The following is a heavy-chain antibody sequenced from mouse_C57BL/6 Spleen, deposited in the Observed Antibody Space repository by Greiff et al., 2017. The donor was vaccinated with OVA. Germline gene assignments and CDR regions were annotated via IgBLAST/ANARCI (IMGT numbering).Heavy chain of an antibody. CDR2: ISDGGSYT. CDR3: ASERTAQDYYAMDY. Sequence: EVTVVESGGGLVKPGGSLKLSCAASGFTFSSYAMSWVRQTPEKRLEWVATISDGGSYTYYPDTVKGRFPISRNKAKTNLKLKMSHLKSEDTDMYYCASERTAQDYYAMDYWGQGTSVTVSS. V-gene: IGHV5-4*03. CDR1: GFTFSSYA. J-gene: IGHJ4*01. D-gene: IGHD3-2*02.